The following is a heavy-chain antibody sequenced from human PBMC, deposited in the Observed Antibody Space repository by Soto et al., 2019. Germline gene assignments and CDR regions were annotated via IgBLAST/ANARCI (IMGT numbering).Heavy chain of an antibody. CDR2: VNPILSMS. CDR1: GDTFNFYS. Sequence: QVQLVQSGTEVKRPGSSVKVSCKASGDTFNFYSINWVRQAPGLGLEWMGRVNPILSMSNYAQRFQGRVTMTAYKSTSTAYMELSGLRSDDTAIYYCATSYGSGYRAFDYWGQGALVTVSS. V-gene: IGHV1-69*04. J-gene: IGHJ4*02. CDR3: ATSYGSGYRAFDY. D-gene: IGHD3-10*01.